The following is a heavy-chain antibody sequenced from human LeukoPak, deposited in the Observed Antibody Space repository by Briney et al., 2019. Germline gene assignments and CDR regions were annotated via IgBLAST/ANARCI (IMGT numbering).Heavy chain of an antibody. J-gene: IGHJ6*03. Sequence: SETLSLTCTVSGGSISSSSYYWGWIRQPPGKGLEWIGRIYYSGSTYYNPSLKSRVAISVDTSKNQFSLKLSSVTAADTAVYYCARLPQGNWNYVGYYYYMDVWGKGTTVTVSS. V-gene: IGHV4-39*01. CDR1: GGSISSSSYY. D-gene: IGHD1-7*01. CDR3: ARLPQGNWNYVGYYYYMDV. CDR2: IYYSGST.